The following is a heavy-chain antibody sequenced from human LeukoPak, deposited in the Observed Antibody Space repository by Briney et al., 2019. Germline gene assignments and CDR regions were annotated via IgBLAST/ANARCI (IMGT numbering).Heavy chain of an antibody. V-gene: IGHV4-4*07. CDR1: GGSISNYY. J-gene: IGHJ5*02. D-gene: IGHD5-18*01. CDR3: ARITATSMVNALDL. CDR2: IYSSGST. Sequence: SETLSLTCTVSGGSISNYYWSWIRQPAGRGLKYFGRIYSSGSTDYNPSLKGRVTMSVDTSKNQFSLKVRFVTAADTAVYYCARITATSMVNALDLWGQGILVTVSS.